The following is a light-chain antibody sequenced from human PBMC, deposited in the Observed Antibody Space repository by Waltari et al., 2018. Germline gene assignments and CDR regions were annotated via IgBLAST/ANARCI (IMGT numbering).Light chain of an antibody. V-gene: IGKV4-1*01. J-gene: IGKJ1*01. CDR1: QSVLYSSTKKNY. CDR2: WSS. Sequence: DIVMTQSPDSLAVSLGERATINCQSSQSVLYSSTKKNYLAWYQHQSRQPSTLLIYWSSTLESGVPDRFSGSGSGTDCTLTISSLQAEDVAVYYCQQYYSTPRTFGQGTKVEIK. CDR3: QQYYSTPRT.